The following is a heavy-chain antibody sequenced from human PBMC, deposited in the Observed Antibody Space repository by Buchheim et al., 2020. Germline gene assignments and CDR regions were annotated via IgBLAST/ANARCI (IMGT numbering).Heavy chain of an antibody. D-gene: IGHD2-2*01. Sequence: EVQLVQSGAEVKKPGESLKISCKPSGYSFTNYWIAWVRQMPGKGLEWMAMIYPGDSSTKYSPSFQGQVTISADKSISTAYLKGSSLRAWTTAMYFCGRARGYCSSSRCYDFDCWGQGP. J-gene: IGHJ4*02. CDR2: IYPGDSST. V-gene: IGHV5-51*01. CDR1: GYSFTNYW. CDR3: GRARGYCSSSRCYDFDC.